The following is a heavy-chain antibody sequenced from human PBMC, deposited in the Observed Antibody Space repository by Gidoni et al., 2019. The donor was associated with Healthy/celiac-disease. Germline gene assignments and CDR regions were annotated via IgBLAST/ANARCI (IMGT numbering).Heavy chain of an antibody. CDR2: ISYDGSNK. Sequence: QVQLVESGGGVVQPGRSLRLSCAASGFTFSSYGMHWVRQAPGKGLEWVAVISYDGSNKYYADSVKGRFTISRDNSKNTLYLQMNSLRAEDTAVYYCAGREYCSGGSCYYYYYGMDVWGQGTTVTVSS. V-gene: IGHV3-30*03. CDR3: AGREYCSGGSCYYYYYGMDV. D-gene: IGHD2-15*01. CDR1: GFTFSSYG. J-gene: IGHJ6*02.